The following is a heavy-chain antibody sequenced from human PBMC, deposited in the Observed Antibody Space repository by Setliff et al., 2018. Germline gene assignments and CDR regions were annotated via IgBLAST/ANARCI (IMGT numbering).Heavy chain of an antibody. D-gene: IGHD6-13*01. Sequence: GGSLRLSCAASGYTSSSYAMTWVRQAPGKGLECVSIISASGDTTYYADSVKGRFTISRDNSKNTLYLQMNSLRAEDTAVYYCARLDSSSRVDYWGQGTLVTVSS. J-gene: IGHJ4*02. CDR3: ARLDSSSRVDY. CDR1: GYTSSSYA. V-gene: IGHV3-23*01. CDR2: ISASGDTT.